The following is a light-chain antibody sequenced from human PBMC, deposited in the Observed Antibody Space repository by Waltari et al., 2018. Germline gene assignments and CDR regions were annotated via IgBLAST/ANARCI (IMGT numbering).Light chain of an antibody. Sequence: DIQMTQSPSSLSASVGDRVTLTCQASQDISNYLNWYQQKPGKAPKLLLYDASNLKTGVPSRFSGSGSGTDFTFTISSLQPEDIATYYCQQYDNLPLFTFGPGTKVDIK. CDR3: QQYDNLPLFT. CDR2: DAS. J-gene: IGKJ3*01. CDR1: QDISNY. V-gene: IGKV1-33*01.